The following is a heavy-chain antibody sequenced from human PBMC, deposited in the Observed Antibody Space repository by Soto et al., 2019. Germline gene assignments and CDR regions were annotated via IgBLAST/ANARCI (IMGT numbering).Heavy chain of an antibody. CDR3: ARDNSSRWRGIYYYSYMDG. V-gene: IGHV1-3*01. CDR1: GYTFTSYA. CDR2: INAGNGNT. D-gene: IGHD6-13*01. J-gene: IGHJ6*03. Sequence: QVQLVQSGAEVKKPGASVKVSCKASGYTFTSYAMHWVRQAPGQRLEWMGWINAGNGNTKYSQKLQGRVTITRDTSASTAYMERSSLRSEVTAVYYCARDNSSRWRGIYYYSYMDGWGKGTTVTVSS.